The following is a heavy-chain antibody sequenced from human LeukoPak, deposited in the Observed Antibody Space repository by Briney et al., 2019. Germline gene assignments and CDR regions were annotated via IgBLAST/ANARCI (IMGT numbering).Heavy chain of an antibody. J-gene: IGHJ5*02. CDR2: MNPNSGNT. Sequence: GASVKVSCKASGYTFTSYDINWVRQAPGQGLEWMGWMNPNSGNTGYAQKFQGRVTMTRNTSISTAYMELSSLRSEDTAVYYCARDSFSSIAAPQVFAWFDPWGQGTLVTVSS. CDR1: GYTFTSYD. V-gene: IGHV1-8*01. D-gene: IGHD6-6*01. CDR3: ARDSFSSIAAPQVFAWFDP.